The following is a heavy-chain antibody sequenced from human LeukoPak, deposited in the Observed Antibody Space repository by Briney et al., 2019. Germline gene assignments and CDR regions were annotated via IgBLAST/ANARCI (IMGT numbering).Heavy chain of an antibody. V-gene: IGHV4-34*01. J-gene: IGHJ5*02. CDR1: GGSFSGYY. CDR2: INHSGST. D-gene: IGHD3-22*01. Sequence: SETLSLTCAVYGGSFSGYYWSWIRQPPGKGLEWIGEINHSGSTNYNPSLKSRVTISVDTSKNQFSLKLSSVTAADTAVYYCAKELDYYDSSGYYASVNWFDPWGQGTLVTVSS. CDR3: AKELDYYDSSGYYASVNWFDP.